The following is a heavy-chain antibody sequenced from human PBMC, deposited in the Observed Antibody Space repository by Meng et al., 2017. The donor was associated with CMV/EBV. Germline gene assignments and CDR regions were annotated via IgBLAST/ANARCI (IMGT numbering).Heavy chain of an antibody. D-gene: IGHD6-13*01. V-gene: IGHV4-39*07. CDR2: IYYSGST. CDR1: GGSISSSSYY. CDR3: ARGGIAAAGLH. Sequence: HLELQEPGPALVKPSETLSLTCTVSGGSISSSSYYWGWIRQPPGKGLEWIGSIYYSGSTSYNPSLKSRVTISVDTSKIQFSLKLSSVTAADTAVYYCARGGIAAAGLHWGQGTLVTVSS. J-gene: IGHJ4*02.